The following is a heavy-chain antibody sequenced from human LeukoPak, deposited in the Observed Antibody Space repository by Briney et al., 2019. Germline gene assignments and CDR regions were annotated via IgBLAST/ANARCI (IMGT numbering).Heavy chain of an antibody. CDR2: INDDGKTT. Sequence: GGSLRLSCAASGFIFKKTWMTWVRQAPGKGLEWVANINDDGKTTNHVDSVKGRFTISRDNARNLLYLPMNSLRADDTAVYYCTRDDGYNRFYIWGQGTMVSVSS. CDR1: GFIFKKTW. J-gene: IGHJ3*02. V-gene: IGHV3-7*01. CDR3: TRDDGYNRFYI. D-gene: IGHD5-24*01.